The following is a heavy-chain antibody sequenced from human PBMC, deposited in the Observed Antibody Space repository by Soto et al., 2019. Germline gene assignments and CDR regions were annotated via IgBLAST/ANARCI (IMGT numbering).Heavy chain of an antibody. D-gene: IGHD3-22*01. CDR2: IRSEPNSYAT. CDR3: ARHGDYYETYGMDV. J-gene: IGHJ6*02. Sequence: SLRLSCAASGFTFSGSSMYWVRQASGKGLEWLGRIRSEPNSYATVYAASVKGRFTIWRDDSKNTAYLQMNSLKTEDTAVYYCARHGDYYETYGMDVWGQGTTVTVSS. CDR1: GFTFSGSS. V-gene: IGHV3-73*01.